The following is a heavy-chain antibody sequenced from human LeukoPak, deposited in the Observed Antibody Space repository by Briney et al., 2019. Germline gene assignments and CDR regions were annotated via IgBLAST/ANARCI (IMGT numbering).Heavy chain of an antibody. CDR2: ISSSGSTI. CDR1: GFTFSDYY. V-gene: IGHV3-11*01. D-gene: IGHD3-10*01. Sequence: GGSLRLSCAASGFTFSDYYMSSIRQAPGKGLEWVSYISSSGSTIYYADSVKGRFTISRDNAKSSLYLQMNSLRAEDTAVYYCARGWYYGSGSRYYFDYWGQGTLVTVSS. CDR3: ARGWYYGSGSRYYFDY. J-gene: IGHJ4*02.